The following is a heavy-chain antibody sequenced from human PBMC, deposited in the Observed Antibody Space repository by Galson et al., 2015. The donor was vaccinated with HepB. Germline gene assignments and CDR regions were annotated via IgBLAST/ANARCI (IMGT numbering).Heavy chain of an antibody. V-gene: IGHV5-51*03. CDR3: ARVQYQLLSSDAFDI. CDR2: IYPGDSDT. CDR1: GYSFTSYW. D-gene: IGHD2-2*01. Sequence: QSGAEVKKPGKSLKISCKGSGYSFTSYWIGWVRQMPGKGLEWMGIIYPGDSDTRYSPSFQGQVTISADKSISTAYLQWSSLKASDTAMYYCARVQYQLLSSDAFDIWGQGTMVTVSS. J-gene: IGHJ3*02.